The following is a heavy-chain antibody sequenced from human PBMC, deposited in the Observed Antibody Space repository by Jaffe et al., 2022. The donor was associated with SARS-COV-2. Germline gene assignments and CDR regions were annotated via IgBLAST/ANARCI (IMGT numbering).Heavy chain of an antibody. J-gene: IGHJ4*02. V-gene: IGHV1-46*01. CDR2: INPGSDSK. Sequence: QVQLVQSGAEVKKPGASVKVSCTASGYIFANYYMHWVRQAPGQGLEWVGIINPGSDSKRYALRFQGRITMSRDTSTNTVYMELGSLRSEDTAVYFCARDRYQVQSFSRYYFDYWGQGALVTVSS. CDR3: ARDRYQVQSFSRYYFDY. D-gene: IGHD1-20*01. CDR1: GYIFANYY.